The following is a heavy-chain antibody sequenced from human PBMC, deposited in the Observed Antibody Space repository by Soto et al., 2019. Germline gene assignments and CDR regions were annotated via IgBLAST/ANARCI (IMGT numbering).Heavy chain of an antibody. V-gene: IGHV1-69*13. CDR2: IIPIFGTA. CDR3: AKGLSPSYIDTLTGPDY. J-gene: IGHJ4*02. Sequence: SVKVSCKASGGTFSSYAISWVRQAPGQGLEWMGGIIPIFGTANYAQKFQGRVTITADESTSTAYMELSSLRSEDTAVYYCAKGLSPSYIDTLTGPDYWGQGTRVTVSS. CDR1: GGTFSSYA. D-gene: IGHD3-9*01.